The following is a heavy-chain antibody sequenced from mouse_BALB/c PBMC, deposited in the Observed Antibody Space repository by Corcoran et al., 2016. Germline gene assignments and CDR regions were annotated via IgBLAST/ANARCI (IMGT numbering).Heavy chain of an antibody. J-gene: IGHJ4*01. CDR2: INTYTGEP. CDR3: ARDPYAMDY. V-gene: IGHV9-1*02. CDR1: GYTFTNYG. Sequence: QIQLVQSGPELKKPGETVKISCKASGYTFTNYGMNWGKQAPGKGLKWMGWINTYTGEPTYADDFKGRFAFTLEPSAINVYLQINNLKKEDMATYCCARDPYAMDYWGQGTAVTVSS.